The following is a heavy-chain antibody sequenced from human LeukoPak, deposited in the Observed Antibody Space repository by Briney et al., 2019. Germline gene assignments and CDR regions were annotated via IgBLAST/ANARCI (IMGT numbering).Heavy chain of an antibody. CDR2: INHSGST. V-gene: IGHV4-34*01. CDR1: GGSFSGYY. J-gene: IGHJ4*02. CDR3: ARGRCGGDCQTFDY. D-gene: IGHD2-21*02. Sequence: PSETLSLTCAVYGGSFSGYYWSWIRQPPGKGLDWIGEINHSGSTNYNPSLKSRVTISVDTSKNQFSLKLSSVTAADTAVYYCARGRCGGDCQTFDYWGQGTLVTVSS.